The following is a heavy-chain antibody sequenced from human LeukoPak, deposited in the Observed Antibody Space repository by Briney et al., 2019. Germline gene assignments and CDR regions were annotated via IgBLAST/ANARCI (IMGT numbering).Heavy chain of an antibody. V-gene: IGHV4-61*08. Sequence: PSQTLSLTCTVSGGSISSGGYYWSWIRQPPGKGLEWIGYIYYSGSTNYNPSLKSRVTISVDTSKNQFSLKLSSVTAADTAVYYCPAGLFGAAKWRWGQGTLVSVSS. CDR1: GGSISSGGYY. D-gene: IGHD3-10*02. CDR3: PAGLFGAAKWR. J-gene: IGHJ4*02. CDR2: IYYSGST.